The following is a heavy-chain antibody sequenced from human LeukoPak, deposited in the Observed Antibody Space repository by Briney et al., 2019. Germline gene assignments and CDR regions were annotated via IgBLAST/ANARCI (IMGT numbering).Heavy chain of an antibody. CDR2: ISGSGGTL. CDR1: GFTFSDYF. J-gene: IGHJ4*02. V-gene: IGHV3-11*01. D-gene: IGHD3-22*01. Sequence: GGSLRLSCAASGFTFSDYFISWIRQAPGKGLEWVSYISGSGGTLNYADSVKGRFTISRDNAENSLYLQMNSLRAEDTAVYYCARVGRGYSIDYWGQGTQVTVSS. CDR3: ARVGRGYSIDY.